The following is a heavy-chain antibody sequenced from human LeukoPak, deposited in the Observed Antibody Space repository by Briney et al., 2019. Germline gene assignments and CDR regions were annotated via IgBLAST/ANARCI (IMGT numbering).Heavy chain of an antibody. Sequence: SQTLSLTCDISGDSVSTNSATWNWIRQSPSRGLEWLGRTYYRSEWYNDYAVSVKSRITINPDTSKNQFSLQLHSVTPEDTAVYYCARAQDCYYYMDVWGKGTTVTVSS. J-gene: IGHJ6*03. CDR2: TYYRSEWYN. CDR3: ARAQDCYYYMDV. CDR1: GDSVSTNSAT. V-gene: IGHV6-1*01.